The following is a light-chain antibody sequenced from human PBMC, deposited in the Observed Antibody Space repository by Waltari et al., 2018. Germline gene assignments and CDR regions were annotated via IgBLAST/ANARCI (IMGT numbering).Light chain of an antibody. Sequence: QSALTQPASVSGSPGQSITISCTGTSSDIGAYNYVSWFQHHPGKAPKVVIYDVSGRPSGVANRFSGSKSGNTASLTISGLQAEDEADYYCNSYTSSSTWVFGGGTKLTVL. V-gene: IGLV2-14*03. CDR1: SSDIGAYNY. J-gene: IGLJ3*02. CDR3: NSYTSSSTWV. CDR2: DVS.